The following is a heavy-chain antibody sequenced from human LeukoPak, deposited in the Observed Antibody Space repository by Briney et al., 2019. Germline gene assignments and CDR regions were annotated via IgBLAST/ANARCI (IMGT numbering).Heavy chain of an antibody. Sequence: GGSLRLSCAASGFTFSSYDMHWVRQATGKGLEWVSAIGTAGDTYYPGSVKGRFTISRENAKNSLYLQMNSLSAGDTAVYYCARALLGYCSGGSCYSTYYMDVWGKGTTVTVSS. V-gene: IGHV3-13*01. CDR3: ARALLGYCSGGSCYSTYYMDV. J-gene: IGHJ6*03. D-gene: IGHD2-15*01. CDR1: GFTFSSYD. CDR2: IGTAGDT.